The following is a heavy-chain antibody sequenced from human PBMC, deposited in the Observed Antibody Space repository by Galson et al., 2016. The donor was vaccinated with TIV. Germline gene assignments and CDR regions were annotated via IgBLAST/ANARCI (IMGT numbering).Heavy chain of an antibody. V-gene: IGHV4-38-2*02. Sequence: SETLSLTCTVSGFSIASGYFWGWIRQPPGKGLEWLGNMHQSGSSYYNPSLTSRLTISVDTSKNQFSLTLRSVTAAESAVYYCARDCTSSTCRIYSYGMDVWGQGTTVTVSS. CDR1: GFSIASGYF. CDR3: ARDCTSSTCRIYSYGMDV. D-gene: IGHD2-15*01. J-gene: IGHJ6*02. CDR2: MHQSGSS.